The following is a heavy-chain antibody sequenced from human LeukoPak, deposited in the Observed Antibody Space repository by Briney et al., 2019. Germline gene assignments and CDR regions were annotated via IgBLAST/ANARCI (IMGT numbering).Heavy chain of an antibody. J-gene: IGHJ4*02. V-gene: IGHV4-59*12. D-gene: IGHD2-15*01. CDR2: IYYSGST. Sequence: PSETLSLTCTVSGGSISSYYWSWIRQPPGKGLEWIGYIYYSGSTNYNPSLKSRVTISVDTSKNQFSLKLSSVTAADTAVYYCARAPGIVVVVAFFDYWGQGTLVTVSS. CDR1: GGSISSYY. CDR3: ARAPGIVVVVAFFDY.